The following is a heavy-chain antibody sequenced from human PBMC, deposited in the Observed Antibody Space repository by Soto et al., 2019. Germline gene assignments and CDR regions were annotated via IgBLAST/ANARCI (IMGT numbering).Heavy chain of an antibody. CDR1: GGSISSYY. Sequence: SETLSLTCTVSGGSISSYYWSWIRQPPGKGLEWIGYIYYSGSTNYNPSLKSRVTISVDTSKNQFSLKLSSVTAADTAVYYCARRWAYGDYMDVWGKGTTVTVS. D-gene: IGHD3-10*01. CDR3: ARRWAYGDYMDV. CDR2: IYYSGST. V-gene: IGHV4-59*08. J-gene: IGHJ6*03.